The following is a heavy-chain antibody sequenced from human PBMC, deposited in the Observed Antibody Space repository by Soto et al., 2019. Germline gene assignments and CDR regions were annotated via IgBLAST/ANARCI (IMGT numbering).Heavy chain of an antibody. V-gene: IGHV3-23*01. CDR1: GFTFSSYA. CDR3: AKCAGGREYCSSTSCLDSYYYYYYMDV. CDR2: ISGSGGST. D-gene: IGHD2-2*01. Sequence: GGSLRLSCAASGFTFSSYAMSWVRQAPGKGLEWVSAISGSGGSTYYADSVKGRFTISRDNSKKTLYLQMNSLRAEDTAVYYCAKCAGGREYCSSTSCLDSYYYYYYMDVWGKGTTVTVSS. J-gene: IGHJ6*03.